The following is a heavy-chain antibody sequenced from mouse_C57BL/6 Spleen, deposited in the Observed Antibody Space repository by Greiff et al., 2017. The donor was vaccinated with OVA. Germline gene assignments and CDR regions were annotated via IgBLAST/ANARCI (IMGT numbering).Heavy chain of an antibody. V-gene: IGHV5-6*01. Sequence: EVKLVESGGDLVKPGGSLKLSCAASGFTFSSYGMSWVRQTPDKRLEWVATISSGGSYTYYPDSVKGRFTISRDNAKNTLYLQMSSLKSEDTAMYYCARHGGFAYWGQGTLVTFSA. J-gene: IGHJ3*01. CDR1: GFTFSSYG. CDR2: ISSGGSYT. CDR3: ARHGGFAY.